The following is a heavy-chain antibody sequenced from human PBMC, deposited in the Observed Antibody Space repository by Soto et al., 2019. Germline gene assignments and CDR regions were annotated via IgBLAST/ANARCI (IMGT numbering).Heavy chain of an antibody. Sequence: AASVKVSCKASGYTFTSYGISWVRQAPGQGLEWMGWISAYNGNTNYAQKLQGRVTMTTDTSTSTAYMELRSLRSDDTAVYYCAREPSKQSGGDYFDYWGQGTLVTVSS. CDR2: ISAYNGNT. D-gene: IGHD1-26*01. V-gene: IGHV1-18*01. J-gene: IGHJ4*02. CDR3: AREPSKQSGGDYFDY. CDR1: GYTFTSYG.